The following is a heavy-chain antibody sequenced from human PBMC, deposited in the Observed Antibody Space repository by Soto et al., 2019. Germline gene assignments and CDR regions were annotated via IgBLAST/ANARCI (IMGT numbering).Heavy chain of an antibody. D-gene: IGHD3-22*01. CDR1: GGTFSRYA. Sequence: SVKVSCKASGGTFSRYAFSWVRQAPGQGLEWMGGIVPIYGTRGFAQKFQGRLTITADEPTRTAYMELSSLRSEDTAVYYCASITMIVRGYYYGMDVWGQGTTVTVSS. J-gene: IGHJ6*02. CDR3: ASITMIVRGYYYGMDV. CDR2: IVPIYGTR. V-gene: IGHV1-69*13.